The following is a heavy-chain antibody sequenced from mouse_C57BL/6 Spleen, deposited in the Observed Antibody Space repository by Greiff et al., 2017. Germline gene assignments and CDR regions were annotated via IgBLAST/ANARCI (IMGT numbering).Heavy chain of an antibody. Sequence: EVQVVESEGGLVQPGSSMKLSCTASGFTFSDYYMAWVRQVPEKGLEWVANINYDGSSTYYLDSLKSRFIISRDNAKNILYLQMSSLKSEDTATYYCAREGIYYGYDGWYFDVWGTGTTVTVSS. D-gene: IGHD2-2*01. CDR2: INYDGSST. CDR3: AREGIYYGYDGWYFDV. J-gene: IGHJ1*03. CDR1: GFTFSDYY. V-gene: IGHV5-16*01.